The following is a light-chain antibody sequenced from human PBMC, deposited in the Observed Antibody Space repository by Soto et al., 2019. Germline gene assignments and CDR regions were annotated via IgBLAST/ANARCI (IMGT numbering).Light chain of an antibody. CDR3: QQYGGSPRT. Sequence: EIVFMQAPGTLSFSPGERATLSCRASQSVGKYLAWYQQKPGQAPRLLIYGASTRATGIPDRFSGSGSGTDFTLTISRLEPEDFAVYYCQQYGGSPRTLGQGIKVDIK. CDR1: QSVGKY. V-gene: IGKV3-20*01. J-gene: IGKJ1*01. CDR2: GAS.